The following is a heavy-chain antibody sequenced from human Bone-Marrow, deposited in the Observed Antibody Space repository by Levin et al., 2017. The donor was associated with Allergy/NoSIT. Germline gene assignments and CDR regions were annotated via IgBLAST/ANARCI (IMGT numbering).Heavy chain of an antibody. D-gene: IGHD3-16*01. J-gene: IGHJ4*02. CDR3: AKSMGGRRATYSGWVIYLDY. CDR1: GFSFEDFS. CDR2: ITWNSGTI. Sequence: QSGGSLRLSCAASGFSFEDFSMHWVREAPGKGLEWVAGITWNSGTIDYANSVRGRFTISRDNARYSLYLQMNSLRDEDTALYYCAKSMGGRRATYSGWVIYLDYWGQGALVTVSS. V-gene: IGHV3-9*01.